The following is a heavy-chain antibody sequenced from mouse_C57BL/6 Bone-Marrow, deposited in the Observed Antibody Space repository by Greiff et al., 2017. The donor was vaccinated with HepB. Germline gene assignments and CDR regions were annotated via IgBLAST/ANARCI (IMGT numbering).Heavy chain of an antibody. D-gene: IGHD3-2*02. CDR2: IYPRSGNT. V-gene: IGHV1-81*01. CDR3: ASPRQLRLRFAY. J-gene: IGHJ3*01. CDR1: GYTFTSYG. Sequence: VQGVESGAELARPGASVKLSCKASGYTFTSYGISWVKQRTGQGLEWIGEIYPRSGNTYYNEKFKGKATLTADKSSSTAYMELRRLTSEDSAVYFCASPRQLRLRFAYWGQGTLVTVSA.